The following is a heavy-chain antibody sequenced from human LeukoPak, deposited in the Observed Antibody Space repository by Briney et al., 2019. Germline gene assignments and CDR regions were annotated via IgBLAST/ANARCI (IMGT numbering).Heavy chain of an antibody. D-gene: IGHD3-22*01. J-gene: IGHJ3*02. CDR1: GYTFTSYD. CDR3: ARVYYDTSAFDI. Sequence: ASVTVSCKASGYTFTSYDINWVRQAPGQGLEWMGWMNPNSGNTGYAQKFQGRVTMTRNTSISTAYMELSSLRSEDTAVYYCARVYYDTSAFDIWGQGTMVTVSS. CDR2: MNPNSGNT. V-gene: IGHV1-8*01.